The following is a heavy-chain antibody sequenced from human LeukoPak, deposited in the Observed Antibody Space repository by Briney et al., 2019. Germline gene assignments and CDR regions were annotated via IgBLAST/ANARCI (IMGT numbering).Heavy chain of an antibody. CDR3: ARENSGSYREFDY. J-gene: IGHJ4*02. V-gene: IGHV4-4*07. CDR2: IYTSGST. D-gene: IGHD1-26*01. CDR1: GGSISSYY. Sequence: SETLSLTCTVSGGSISSYYWSWIRQPSGKGLEWIGRIYTSGSTNYNASLKSRVSMSVDTSKNQFSLKLSSVTAADTAVFYCARENSGSYREFDYWGQGTLVTVSS.